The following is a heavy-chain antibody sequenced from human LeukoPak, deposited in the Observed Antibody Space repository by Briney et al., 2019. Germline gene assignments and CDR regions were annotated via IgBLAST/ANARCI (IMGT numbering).Heavy chain of an antibody. Sequence: GGSLRLSCAASGFTFSSYAMSWVRQAPGKGLEWVSAISGSGGSTYYADSVKGRFTISRDNSKNTLYLQMNSLRAEDTAVYYCAKDWRYCSGGSCYDIYYYYYGMDVWGQGTTVTVSS. CDR2: ISGSGGST. D-gene: IGHD2-15*01. CDR1: GFTFSSYA. J-gene: IGHJ6*02. CDR3: AKDWRYCSGGSCYDIYYYYYGMDV. V-gene: IGHV3-23*01.